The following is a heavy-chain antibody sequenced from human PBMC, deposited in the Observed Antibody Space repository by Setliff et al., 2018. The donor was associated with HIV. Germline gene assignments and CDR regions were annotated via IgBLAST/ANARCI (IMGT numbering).Heavy chain of an antibody. J-gene: IGHJ4*02. D-gene: IGHD3-22*01. CDR3: ARTEADYYDSSGYWG. CDR1: GGTFSSYA. Sequence: ASVKVSCKASGGTFSSYAISWVRQAPGQGLEWMGGIIPILGIANYAQKFQGRVTITADESTSTAYMELSSLRSEDTAVYYCARTEADYYDSSGYWGWGQGTLVTVS. CDR2: IIPILGIA. V-gene: IGHV1-69*10.